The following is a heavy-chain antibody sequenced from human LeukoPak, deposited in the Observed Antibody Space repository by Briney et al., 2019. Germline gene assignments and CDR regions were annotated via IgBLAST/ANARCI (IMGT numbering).Heavy chain of an antibody. D-gene: IGHD2-15*01. Sequence: GSLRLSCAASGFTFSSYTMNWVRQAPGKGLEWVSYISSSSSIIYYADSVKGRFTISRDNAKNSLYLQMNSLRAADTAVYYCARGDLREDCSGGSCYPDYYYYGMDVWGQGTTVTVSS. J-gene: IGHJ6*02. V-gene: IGHV3-48*01. CDR2: ISSSSSII. CDR3: ARGDLREDCSGGSCYPDYYYYGMDV. CDR1: GFTFSSYT.